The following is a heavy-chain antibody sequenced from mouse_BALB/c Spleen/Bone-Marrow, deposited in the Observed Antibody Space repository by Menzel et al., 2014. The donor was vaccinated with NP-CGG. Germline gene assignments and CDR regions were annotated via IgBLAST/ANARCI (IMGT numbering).Heavy chain of an antibody. J-gene: IGHJ4*01. CDR1: GYTFTTYY. CDR3: TRDTMDY. V-gene: IGHV1S56*01. Sequence: VQGVESGPELVKPGASVRISCKASGYTFTTYYIHWVKQRPGQGLEWIGWIYPGNVNTKYNEKFKGKATLTADKSSSTAYMRLSSLTSEDSAVFFCTRDTMDYWGQGTSVTVSS. CDR2: IYPGNVNT.